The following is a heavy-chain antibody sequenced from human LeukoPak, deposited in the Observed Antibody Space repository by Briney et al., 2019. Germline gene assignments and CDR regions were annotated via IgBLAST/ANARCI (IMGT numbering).Heavy chain of an antibody. CDR2: IRYDGSNK. CDR3: ASRDEYCGGDCYRNSVY. V-gene: IGHV3-30*02. J-gene: IGHJ4*02. CDR1: GFTFSSYG. Sequence: GGSLRLSCAASGFTFSSYGMHWVRQAPGKGLEWVAFIRYDGSNKYYADSVKGRFTISRDNSKNTLYLQMNSLRAEDTAVYYCASRDEYCGGDCYRNSVYWGQGTLVTVSS. D-gene: IGHD2-21*02.